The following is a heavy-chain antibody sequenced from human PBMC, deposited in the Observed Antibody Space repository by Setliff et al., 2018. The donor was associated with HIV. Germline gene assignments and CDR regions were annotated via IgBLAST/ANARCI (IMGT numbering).Heavy chain of an antibody. CDR2: INPSDGST. CDR3: ARGGHYSGSYLPRDYYMDV. D-gene: IGHD1-26*01. J-gene: IGHJ6*03. V-gene: IGHV1-46*01. Sequence: GPSVKVSCKASGDTFTNFYIHWVRQAPGQGLEWLGMINPSDGSTTYAQKFQGRVTMTSDTSTSTVYMDLSSLRSEDTAVYYCARGGHYSGSYLPRDYYMDVWGKGTTVTVS. CDR1: GDTFTNFY.